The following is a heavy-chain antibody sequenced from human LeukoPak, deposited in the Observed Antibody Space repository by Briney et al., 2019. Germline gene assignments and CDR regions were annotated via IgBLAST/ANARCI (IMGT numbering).Heavy chain of an antibody. J-gene: IGHJ5*02. CDR3: AKGIDLFGELGAPPFDP. V-gene: IGHV3-43D*03. D-gene: IGHD3-10*01. Sequence: PGGSLRLSCAASGFTFDDYAMHWVRQAPGKGLEWVSLISWDGGSTYYADSVKGRFTISRDNSKNSLYLQMNSLRAEDTALYYCAKGIDLFGELGAPPFDPWGQGTLVTVSS. CDR1: GFTFDDYA. CDR2: ISWDGGST.